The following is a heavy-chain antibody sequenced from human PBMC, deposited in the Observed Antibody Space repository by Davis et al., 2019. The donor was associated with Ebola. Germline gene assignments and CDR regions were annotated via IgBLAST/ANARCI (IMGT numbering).Heavy chain of an antibody. J-gene: IGHJ5*02. D-gene: IGHD2-15*01. CDR2: IYYSGST. CDR3: ARELGGGYCNGGSCSRFDP. V-gene: IGHV4-59*12. CDR1: GGSFSGYY. Sequence: SETLSLTCAVYGGSFSGYYWSWIRQPPGTGLEWIGYIYYSGSTTYNPSLKSRVTISVDTSKNQFSLKLSSGTAADTAVYYCARELGGGYCNGGSCSRFDPWGQGTLVTVSS.